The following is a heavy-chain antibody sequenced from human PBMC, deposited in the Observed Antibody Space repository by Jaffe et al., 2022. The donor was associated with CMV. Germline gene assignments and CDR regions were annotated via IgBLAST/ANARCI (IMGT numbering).Heavy chain of an antibody. CDR2: ISTGSSHR. CDR3: ATAPSTTKVFLYYGMDV. V-gene: IGHV3-21*01. Sequence: EVQLVESGGGLVKPGGSLRLSCAASGFTFSNYAMNWVRQAPGKGLEWVASISTGSSHRYYADSLKGRFTVSRDNAKSSTYLQMNSLTAEDTAVYYCATAPSTTKVFLYYGMDVWGQGTTVTVSS. D-gene: IGHD4-17*01. CDR1: GFTFSNYA. J-gene: IGHJ6*02.